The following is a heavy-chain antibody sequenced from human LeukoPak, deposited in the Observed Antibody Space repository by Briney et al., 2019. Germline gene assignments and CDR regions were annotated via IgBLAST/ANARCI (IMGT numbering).Heavy chain of an antibody. Sequence: PGGSLRLSCAASGFTFSNAWMSWVRQAPGKGLEWVSYISSSSSTIYYADSVKGRFTISRDNAKNSLYLQMNSLRAEDTAVYYCARAGGYCSSTSCSYMDVWGKGTTVTVSS. CDR2: ISSSSSTI. D-gene: IGHD2-2*01. V-gene: IGHV3-48*01. J-gene: IGHJ6*03. CDR3: ARAGGYCSSTSCSYMDV. CDR1: GFTFSNAW.